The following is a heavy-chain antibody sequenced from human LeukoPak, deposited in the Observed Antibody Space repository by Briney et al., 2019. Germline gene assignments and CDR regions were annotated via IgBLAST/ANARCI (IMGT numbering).Heavy chain of an antibody. J-gene: IGHJ4*02. V-gene: IGHV1-46*01. CDR2: INPSGGST. Sequence: EASVKVSCKASGYTFTSYGISWVRQAPGQGLEWMGIINPSGGSTSYAQKFQGRVTMTRDTSISTAYTELSRLRSDDTAVYYCARGPHWDPHFDYWGQGTLVTVSS. CDR1: GYTFTSYG. D-gene: IGHD7-27*01. CDR3: ARGPHWDPHFDY.